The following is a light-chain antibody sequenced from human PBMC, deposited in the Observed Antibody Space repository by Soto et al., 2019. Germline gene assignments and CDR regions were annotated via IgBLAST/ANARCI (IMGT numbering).Light chain of an antibody. CDR2: DVS. CDR3: RSYPRTSPSV. V-gene: IGLV2-14*01. Sequence: QSALTQPASVSGSPGQSITISCTGTSSDVGGYNYVSWYQQHPGKAPKLMIYDVSNRPSGVSNRFSGSKSGNTASLTISGLQAEDVAYYDCRSYPRTSPSVFGTGTKFTVL. CDR1: SSDVGGYNY. J-gene: IGLJ1*01.